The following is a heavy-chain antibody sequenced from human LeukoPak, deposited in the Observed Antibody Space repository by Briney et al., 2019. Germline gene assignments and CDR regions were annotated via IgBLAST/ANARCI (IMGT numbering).Heavy chain of an antibody. D-gene: IGHD4-23*01. V-gene: IGHV1-69*05. J-gene: IGHJ5*02. CDR2: IIPIFGTA. Sequence: ASVKVSCKASGGTFSSYAISWVRQAPGQGLEWMGGIIPIFGTANYAQKFQGRVTITTDESTNTAYMELSSLRSEDTAVYYCARGGTTVVTRNWFDPWGQGTLVTVSS. CDR1: GGTFSSYA. CDR3: ARGGTTVVTRNWFDP.